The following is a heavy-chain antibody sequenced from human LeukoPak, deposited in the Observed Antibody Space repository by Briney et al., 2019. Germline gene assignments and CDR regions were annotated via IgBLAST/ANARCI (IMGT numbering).Heavy chain of an antibody. CDR1: GGTFSSYA. Sequence: ASVKVSCKASGGTFSSYAISWVRQAPGQGLEWMGWISAYNGNTNYAQKLQGRVTMTTDTSTSTAYMELRSLRSDDTAVYYCARITIFYYMDVWGKGTTVTVSS. D-gene: IGHD3-3*01. CDR3: ARITIFYYMDV. J-gene: IGHJ6*03. CDR2: ISAYNGNT. V-gene: IGHV1-18*01.